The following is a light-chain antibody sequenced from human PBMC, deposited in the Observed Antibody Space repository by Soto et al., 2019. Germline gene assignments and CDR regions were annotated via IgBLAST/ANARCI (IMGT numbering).Light chain of an antibody. CDR3: SSCTSIITLYV. J-gene: IGLJ1*01. Sequence: SALTQPASVSGSPGQSITISCTGTSSDVGGYNYVSWYQQHPGKAPKLMIYEVSNRPSGVSNRFSGSKSGSTASLTISGLQAEDEADYYCSSCTSIITLYVFGSGTKVTVL. CDR2: EVS. V-gene: IGLV2-14*01. CDR1: SSDVGGYNY.